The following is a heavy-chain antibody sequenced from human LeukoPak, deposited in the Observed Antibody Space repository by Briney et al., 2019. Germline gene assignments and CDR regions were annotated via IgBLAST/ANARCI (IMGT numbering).Heavy chain of an antibody. J-gene: IGHJ3*02. V-gene: IGHV3-33*01. CDR1: GFSFSEYG. D-gene: IGHD2-2*01. Sequence: GGSLRLSCAASGFSFSEYGMHWVRQAPGKGLEWVANIWFDGSNKYYTDSVKGRFTISRDNSKNTLDLEMNSLRAEDTAMYYCARDWKYCSNAPHDAFDICRQGTLVTVSS. CDR2: IWFDGSNK. CDR3: ARDWKYCSNAPHDAFDI.